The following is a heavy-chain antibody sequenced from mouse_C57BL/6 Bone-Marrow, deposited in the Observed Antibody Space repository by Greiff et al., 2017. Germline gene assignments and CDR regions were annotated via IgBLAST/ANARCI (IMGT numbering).Heavy chain of an antibody. CDR3: ARDRGDWYFDV. J-gene: IGHJ1*03. Sequence: ESGPGLVKPSQSLSLTCSVTGYSITSGYYWNWIRQFPGNKLEWMGYISYDGSNNYNPSLTNRISITRDTSTNQFFLKLNSVTTEDTATYYCARDRGDWYFDVWGTGTTVTVSS. CDR1: GYSITSGYY. CDR2: ISYDGSN. V-gene: IGHV3-6*01.